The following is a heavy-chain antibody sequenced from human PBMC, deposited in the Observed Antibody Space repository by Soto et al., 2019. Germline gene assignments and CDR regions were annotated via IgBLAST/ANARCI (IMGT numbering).Heavy chain of an antibody. V-gene: IGHV3-11*01. CDR3: ATSIVVVPAALSLDAFDI. CDR2: ISSSGSTI. D-gene: IGHD2-2*01. J-gene: IGHJ3*02. Sequence: GGSLRLSCAASGFTFSDYYMSWIRQAPGKGLEWVSYISSSGSTIYYADSVKGRFTISRDNAKNSLYLQMNSLRAEDTAVYYCATSIVVVPAALSLDAFDIWGQGTMVTVSS. CDR1: GFTFSDYY.